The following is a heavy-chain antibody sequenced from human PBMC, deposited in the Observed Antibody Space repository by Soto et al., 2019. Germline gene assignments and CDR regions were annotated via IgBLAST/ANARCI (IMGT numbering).Heavy chain of an antibody. CDR3: AREAEYGGNFRAWYFDL. CDR1: GFTFSSYG. CDR2: IWYDGSNK. Sequence: QVQLVESGGGVVQPGRSLRLSCAASGFTFSSYGMHWVRQAPGKGLEWVAVIWYDGSNKYYADSVKGRFTISRDNSKKTLYLQMNGRRAEDTAVYYCAREAEYGGNFRAWYFDLWGRGTLVTVSS. D-gene: IGHD2-21*02. J-gene: IGHJ2*01. V-gene: IGHV3-33*01.